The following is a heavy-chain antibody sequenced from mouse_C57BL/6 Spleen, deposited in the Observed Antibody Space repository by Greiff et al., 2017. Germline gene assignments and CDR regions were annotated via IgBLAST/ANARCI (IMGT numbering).Heavy chain of an antibody. CDR2: IRNKANGYTT. CDR3: ARSPRNYVNYYAMDY. CDR1: GFTFTDYY. V-gene: IGHV7-3*01. D-gene: IGHD2-1*01. Sequence: DVKLVESGGGLVQPGGSLSLSCAASGFTFTDYYMSWVRQPPGKALGWLGFIRNKANGYTTEYSASVTGRFTISRDKSQSILYLQMNALRAEDSATYYCARSPRNYVNYYAMDYWGQGTSVTVSS. J-gene: IGHJ4*01.